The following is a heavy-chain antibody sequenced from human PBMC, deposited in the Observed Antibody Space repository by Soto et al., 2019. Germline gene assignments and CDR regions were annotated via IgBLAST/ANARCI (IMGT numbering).Heavy chain of an antibody. D-gene: IGHD6-13*01. CDR1: GYTFTSYA. CDR2: INAGNGNT. V-gene: IGHV1-3*01. Sequence: ASVKVSCKASGYTFTSYAMHWVRQAPGQRLEWMGWINAGNGNTKYSQKFQGRVTITGDTSASTAYMELSSLRSEDTAVYYCARDGIGAADPGDYYYYGMDVWGQGTTVTVSS. CDR3: ARDGIGAADPGDYYYYGMDV. J-gene: IGHJ6*02.